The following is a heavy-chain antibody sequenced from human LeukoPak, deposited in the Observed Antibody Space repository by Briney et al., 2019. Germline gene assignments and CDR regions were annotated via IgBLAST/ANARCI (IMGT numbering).Heavy chain of an antibody. J-gene: IGHJ4*02. Sequence: SETLSLTCAVHGGSFSGYYWSWSRQPPREGLEWIGEINHSGSTNYNPSLKSRVTISVDTSKNQFSLKLSSVTAADTAVYYCARGRRGWNYYGSGRREFDYWGQGTLVTVSS. D-gene: IGHD3-10*01. CDR1: GGSFSGYY. CDR2: INHSGST. V-gene: IGHV4-34*01. CDR3: ARGRRGWNYYGSGRREFDY.